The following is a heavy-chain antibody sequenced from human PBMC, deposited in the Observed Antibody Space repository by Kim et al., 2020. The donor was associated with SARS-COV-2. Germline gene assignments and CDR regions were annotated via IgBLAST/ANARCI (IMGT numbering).Heavy chain of an antibody. J-gene: IGHJ3*02. CDR2: IIPIFGTA. D-gene: IGHD5-18*01. CDR3: ARSWPRGYSYGDDAFDI. CDR1: GGTFSSYA. Sequence: SVKVSCKASGGTFSSYAISWVRQAPGQGLEWMGGIIPIFGTANYAQKFQGRVTITADESTSTAYMELSSLRSEDTAVYYCARSWPRGYSYGDDAFDIWGQGTMVTVSS. V-gene: IGHV1-69*13.